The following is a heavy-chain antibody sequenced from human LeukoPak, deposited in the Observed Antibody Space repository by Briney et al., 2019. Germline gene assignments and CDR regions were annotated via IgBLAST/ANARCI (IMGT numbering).Heavy chain of an antibody. CDR2: IKQDGSNK. CDR1: GFTVSHTY. D-gene: IGHD1-1*01. J-gene: IGHJ4*02. V-gene: IGHV3-7*01. Sequence: GGSLRLSCAASGFTVSHTYVSWVRQAPGKGLEWVANIKQDGSNKYYVDSVKGRFTISRDNAKNSLSLQMNSLRAEDTGVYYCTRNEVWGQGTLVTVSS. CDR3: TRNEV.